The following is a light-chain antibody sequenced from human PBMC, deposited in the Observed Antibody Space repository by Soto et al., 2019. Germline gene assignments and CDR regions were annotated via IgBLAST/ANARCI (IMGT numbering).Light chain of an antibody. V-gene: IGLV2-14*01. Sequence: QSALTQPASVSGSPGQSITVSCTGTSSDIGAYDYVSWYQQHPGKAPKVIISEVSKRPSGVSHRFSGSKSGNTASLTISGLQAEDEADYYCSSYTSSSTVSVFGTGTKVTVL. J-gene: IGLJ1*01. CDR3: SSYTSSSTVSV. CDR1: SSDIGAYDY. CDR2: EVS.